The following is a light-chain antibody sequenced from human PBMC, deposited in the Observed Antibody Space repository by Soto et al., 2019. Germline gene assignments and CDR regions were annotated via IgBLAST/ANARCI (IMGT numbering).Light chain of an antibody. CDR3: QQCCSLPGT. V-gene: IGKV3-20*01. CDR1: QSINGNY. J-gene: IGKJ1*01. Sequence: EIVLTQSPGTLSLSPGDRATLSCRASQSINGNYLHWYQQKPGQAPRLLIFGTSSRATGIPDRFIGGGSGTDDTCTISRQAPEDCAGYYCQQCCSLPGTFGVGTKLRSK. CDR2: GTS.